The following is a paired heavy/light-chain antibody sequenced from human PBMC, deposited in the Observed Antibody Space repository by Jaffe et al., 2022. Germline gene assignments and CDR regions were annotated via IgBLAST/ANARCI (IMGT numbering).Heavy chain of an antibody. CDR2: IYYSGST. Sequence: QLQLQESGPGLVKPSETLSLTCTVSGGSISSSSYYWGWIRQPPGKGLEWIGSIYYSGSTYYNPSLKSRVTISVDTSKNQFSLKLSSVTAADTAVYYCALRVLRYFVGGYYFDYWGQGTLVTVSS. CDR1: GGSISSSSYY. CDR3: ALRVLRYFVGGYYFDY. D-gene: IGHD3-9*01. J-gene: IGHJ4*02. V-gene: IGHV4-39*01.
Light chain of an antibody. J-gene: IGKJ3*01. CDR1: QSVSSY. Sequence: EIVLTQSPATLSLSPGERATLSCRASQSVSSYLAWYQQKPGQAPRLLIYDASNRATGIPARFSGSGSGTDFTLTISSLEPEDFAVYYCQQRSNWPGEVFTFGPGTKVDIK. CDR2: DAS. CDR3: QQRSNWPGEVFT. V-gene: IGKV3-11*01.